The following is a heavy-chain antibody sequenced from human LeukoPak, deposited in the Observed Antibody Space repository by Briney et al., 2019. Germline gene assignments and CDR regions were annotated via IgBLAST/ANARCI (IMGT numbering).Heavy chain of an antibody. J-gene: IGHJ6*03. V-gene: IGHV3-21*01. CDR2: ITRNSYI. Sequence: GESLRLSCAASGFTFSTYSMNWVRQAPGKGLEWVSSITRNSYIYYADSVKGRFTISRDNAKNSLYLQMNSLRAEDTAVYYCARGAKYCSGDSCYYYYYYMDVWVKGTTVTVSS. CDR1: GFTFSTYS. CDR3: ARGAKYCSGDSCYYYYYYMDV. D-gene: IGHD2-15*01.